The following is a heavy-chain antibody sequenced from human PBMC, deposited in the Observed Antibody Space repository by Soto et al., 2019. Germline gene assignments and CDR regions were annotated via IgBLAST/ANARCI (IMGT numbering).Heavy chain of an antibody. D-gene: IGHD2-8*01. CDR1: GYIFTNYN. V-gene: IGHV1-46*03. CDR2: MNPSGGRA. CDR3: ARDSGVFFDDTALDN. Sequence: QVQLVQSGAAVKAPGASVKLSCKTSGYIFTNYNIHWVRQAPGQGLEWMGIMNPSGGRAHYSEKFQGRLTMTRDKSASTVYMELSSLTSEDTAIYYCARDSGVFFDDTALDNWGQGTLVPVSS. J-gene: IGHJ4*02.